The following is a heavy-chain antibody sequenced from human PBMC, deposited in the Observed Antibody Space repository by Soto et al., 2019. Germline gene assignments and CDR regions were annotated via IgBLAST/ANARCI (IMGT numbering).Heavy chain of an antibody. CDR3: ARGAAAGLFDC. CDR1: GFTFSSYS. D-gene: IGHD6-13*01. J-gene: IGHJ4*02. Sequence: EVQLVESGGGLVKPGGSLRLSCAASGFTFSSYSMNWVRQAPGKGLEWVSSTSSSSSYIYYADSVKGRFTISRDNAKNSLYLQMNSLRAEDTAVYYCARGAAAGLFDCWGQGTLVTVSS. CDR2: TSSSSSYI. V-gene: IGHV3-21*01.